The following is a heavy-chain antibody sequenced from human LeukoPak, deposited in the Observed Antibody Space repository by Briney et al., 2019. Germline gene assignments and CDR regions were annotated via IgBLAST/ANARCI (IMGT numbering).Heavy chain of an antibody. V-gene: IGHV7-4-1*02. CDR3: ARGGYSRGQGSPFDY. CDR1: GCTFPHYP. CDR2: INTKPGSP. J-gene: IGHJ4*02. Sequence: ASVKVSYEASGCTFPHYPMIWVRLAPGGGREWTGWINTKPGSPTYAQGFTGRFVFSLDTSVSTAYLQISGLKAEDTAVYYCARGGYSRGQGSPFDYWGQGTLVTVSS. D-gene: IGHD6-19*01.